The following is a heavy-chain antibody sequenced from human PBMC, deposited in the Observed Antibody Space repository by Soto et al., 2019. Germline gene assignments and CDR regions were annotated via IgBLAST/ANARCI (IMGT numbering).Heavy chain of an antibody. J-gene: IGHJ6*02. Sequence: GGSLRLSCAASGFTFSIYSMNWVRQAPGKGMEWVSYIMPGSSHIFYADSVKGRFTISRDNAKNSLYLQMNSLRAEDTAVYYCARGPNYDFLTGYPYYYGMDVWGQGTTVTVSS. V-gene: IGHV3-48*01. CDR1: GFTFSIYS. CDR2: IMPGSSHI. CDR3: ARGPNYDFLTGYPYYYGMDV. D-gene: IGHD3-9*01.